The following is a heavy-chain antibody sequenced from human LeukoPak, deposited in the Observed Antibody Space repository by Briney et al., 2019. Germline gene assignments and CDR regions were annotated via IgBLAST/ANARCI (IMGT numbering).Heavy chain of an antibody. CDR3: ARGRSSGWYERRGYYYGMDV. D-gene: IGHD6-19*01. J-gene: IGHJ6*02. CDR2: INHSGST. CDR1: GGSFSGYY. Sequence: PSETLSLTCAVYGGSFSGYYWSWIRQPPGKGLEWIGEINHSGSTNYNPSLKSRVTMSVDTSKNQFSLKLSSVTAADTAVYYCARGRSSGWYERRGYYYGMDVWGQGTTVTVSS. V-gene: IGHV4-34*01.